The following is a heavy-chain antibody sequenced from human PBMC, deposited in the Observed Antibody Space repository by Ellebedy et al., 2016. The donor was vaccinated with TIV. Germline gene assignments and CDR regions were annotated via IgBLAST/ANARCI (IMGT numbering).Heavy chain of an antibody. CDR1: GFRFSTHG. V-gene: IGHV3-30*18. J-gene: IGHJ4*02. Sequence: PGGSLRLSCAASGFRFSTHGMHWVRQAPGKGLEWVAVISSHGQTTYYADSVKGRFTISRDNSKDTLDLQMNSLRPEDTAVYYCTKEGAEAGRPAYLSHDHWGQGTLVTVSS. CDR3: TKEGAEAGRPAYLSHDH. CDR2: ISSHGQTT. D-gene: IGHD6-19*01.